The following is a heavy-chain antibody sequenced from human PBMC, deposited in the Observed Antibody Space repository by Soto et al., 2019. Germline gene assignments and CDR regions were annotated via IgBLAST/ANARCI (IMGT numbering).Heavy chain of an antibody. Sequence: QVQLVQSGAEVKKPGSSVKVSCKASGGTLSSYTISWVRQAPGQGLEWMGRIIPILGIANYAQKFQGRVTITADKSTSTAYMELSSLRSDDTAVYYCARDRCDMSTSCYAGNWFDPWGQGTLVTVSS. CDR2: IIPILGIA. CDR1: GGTLSSYT. J-gene: IGHJ5*02. CDR3: ARDRCDMSTSCYAGNWFDP. D-gene: IGHD2-2*01. V-gene: IGHV1-69*08.